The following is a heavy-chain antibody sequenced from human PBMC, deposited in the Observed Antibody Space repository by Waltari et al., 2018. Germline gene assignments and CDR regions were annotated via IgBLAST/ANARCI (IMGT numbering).Heavy chain of an antibody. Sequence: QVQLQESGPGLVKPSQTLSLTCTVSGASISSGYYFWNWIRQPAGKPLEWIGYIYASGSSNYNPSLESRVTLSIDTSKNQFSLRLTSVTASDTAVYYCARGRTDTVTVPSDFWGQGTLVTVSS. CDR3: ARGRTDTVTVPSDF. J-gene: IGHJ4*02. CDR1: GASISSGYYF. D-gene: IGHD4-17*01. V-gene: IGHV4-61*09. CDR2: IYASGSS.